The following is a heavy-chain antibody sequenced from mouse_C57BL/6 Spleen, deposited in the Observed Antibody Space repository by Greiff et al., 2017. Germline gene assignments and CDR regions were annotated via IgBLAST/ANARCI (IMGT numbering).Heavy chain of an antibody. J-gene: IGHJ2*01. D-gene: IGHD1-1*01. V-gene: IGHV1-53*01. Sequence: QVQLKQPGTELVKPGASVKLSCKASGYTFTSYWMHWVKQRPGQGLEWIGNINPSNGGTNYNEKFKSKATLTVDKSSSTAYMQLSSLTSEDSAVYYCARYPYYYGSSSVYFDYWGQGTTLTVSS. CDR3: ARYPYYYGSSSVYFDY. CDR2: INPSNGGT. CDR1: GYTFTSYW.